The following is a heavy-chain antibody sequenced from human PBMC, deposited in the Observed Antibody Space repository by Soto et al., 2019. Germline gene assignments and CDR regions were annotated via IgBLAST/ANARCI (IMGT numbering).Heavy chain of an antibody. CDR2: ISYDGSNK. J-gene: IGHJ4*02. CDR3: ARVPTRYCHGSHFDY. D-gene: IGHD5-18*01. V-gene: IGHV3-30-3*01. CDR1: GFTSSSYA. Sequence: PGGSLRLSCAASGFTSSSYAMHWVRQAPGKGLEWVAVISYDGSNKYYADSVKGRFTISRDNSKNTLYLQMNSLRAEDTAVYYCARVPTRYCHGSHFDYSGQALLVTVSS.